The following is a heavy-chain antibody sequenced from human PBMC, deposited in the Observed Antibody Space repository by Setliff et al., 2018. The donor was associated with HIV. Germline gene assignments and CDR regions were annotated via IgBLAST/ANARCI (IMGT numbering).Heavy chain of an antibody. J-gene: IGHJ4*02. CDR1: GGSISSSSYY. CDR2: IYYSGST. V-gene: IGHV4-39*07. D-gene: IGHD3-22*01. CDR3: ARLPSGYHYDSSDYYGYFFDY. Sequence: PSETLSLTCTVSGGSISSSSYYWGWIRQPPGKGLEWIGNIYYSGSTYYNPSLKSRVVVSVDRSKNQFSLKLTSVTAADTAVYYCARLPSGYHYDSSDYYGYFFDYWGQGTLVTVSS.